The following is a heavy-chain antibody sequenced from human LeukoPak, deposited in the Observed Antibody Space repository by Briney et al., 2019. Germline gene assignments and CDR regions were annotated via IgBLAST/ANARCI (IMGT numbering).Heavy chain of an antibody. CDR2: ISTYNGNT. V-gene: IGHV1-18*01. D-gene: IGHD3-16*01. Sequence: ASVKVSCKAPGYTFKSYGISWVRQAPGQGLEWMGWISTYNGNTNYAQKLQGRVTITADKSTSTAYMELSSLRSEDTAVYYCASLNPDVGGPLDYWGQGTLVTVSS. CDR1: GYTFKSYG. CDR3: ASLNPDVGGPLDY. J-gene: IGHJ4*02.